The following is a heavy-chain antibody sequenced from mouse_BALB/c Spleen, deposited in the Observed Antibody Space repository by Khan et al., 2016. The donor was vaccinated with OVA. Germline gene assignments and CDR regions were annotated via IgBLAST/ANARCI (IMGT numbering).Heavy chain of an antibody. V-gene: IGHV5-6*01. Sequence: EVELVESGGDLVKPGGSLRLSCAASGFTFSTYAMSWVRQPPDKRLEWVATINSDGYYTYYPHTVQGRSTITRNKAENTLYLQMSSLKSEDTAIYYCASHLTGSFAYWGQGTLVTVSA. CDR3: ASHLTGSFAY. D-gene: IGHD4-1*01. CDR1: GFTFSTYA. J-gene: IGHJ3*01. CDR2: INSDGYYT.